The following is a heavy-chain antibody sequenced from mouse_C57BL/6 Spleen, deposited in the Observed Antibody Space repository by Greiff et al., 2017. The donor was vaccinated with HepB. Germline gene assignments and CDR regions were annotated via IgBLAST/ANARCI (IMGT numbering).Heavy chain of an antibody. CDR1: GYAFSSSW. Sequence: VQLQQSGPELVKPGASVKISCKASGYAFSSSWMNWVKQRPGKGLEWIGRIYPGDGDTNYNGKFKGKATLTADKSSSTAYMQLSSLTSEDSAVYFCARCGTGSYFDVWGTGTTVTVSS. CDR2: IYPGDGDT. V-gene: IGHV1-82*01. D-gene: IGHD1-1*02. CDR3: ARCGTGSYFDV. J-gene: IGHJ1*03.